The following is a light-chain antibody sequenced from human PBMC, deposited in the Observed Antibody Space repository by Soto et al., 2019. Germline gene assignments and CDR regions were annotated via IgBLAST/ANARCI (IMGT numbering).Light chain of an antibody. CDR1: QSVDSTY. V-gene: IGKV3-20*01. J-gene: IGKJ4*01. CDR2: ATS. Sequence: EIVLTQSPGTLSLSPGERATLSCRASQSVDSTYLAWYQQKPDQSPRLLIYATSTRAAGIPDRFSGSGSGTDFTLTISRLEPEDFAVYYCQQYGSSPSTFGGGTKVEIK. CDR3: QQYGSSPST.